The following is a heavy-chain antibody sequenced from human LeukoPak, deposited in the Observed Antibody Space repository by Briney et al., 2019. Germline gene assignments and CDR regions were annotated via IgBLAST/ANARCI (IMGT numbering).Heavy chain of an antibody. CDR1: GGSMSHYY. Sequence: PSETLSLTCTVSGGSMSHYYWSWIRQPPVKGLEWIGYIYYSGSTNYNPSLESRVTISVDTSKNQFSLKLSSVTAADTAVYYCARGPRTYYNDFDYWGQGTLVTVSS. CDR3: ARGPRTYYNDFDY. CDR2: IYYSGST. J-gene: IGHJ4*02. V-gene: IGHV4-59*01. D-gene: IGHD3-10*01.